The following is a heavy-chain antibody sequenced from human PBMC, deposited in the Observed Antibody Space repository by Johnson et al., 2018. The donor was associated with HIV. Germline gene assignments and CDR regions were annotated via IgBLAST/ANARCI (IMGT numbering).Heavy chain of an antibody. CDR2: IKQDGSEK. D-gene: IGHD5-24*01. CDR3: AKGPLEAYDTFDI. Sequence: VQLVESGGGLVQPGGSLRLSCAASGFTFSSYWMSWVRQAPGKGLEWVANIKQDGSEKYYVDSVRGRFTISRDNSKNTLYLQMNSLRAADTAVYYCAKGPLEAYDTFDIWGQGTMVTVSS. J-gene: IGHJ3*02. V-gene: IGHV3-7*01. CDR1: GFTFSSYW.